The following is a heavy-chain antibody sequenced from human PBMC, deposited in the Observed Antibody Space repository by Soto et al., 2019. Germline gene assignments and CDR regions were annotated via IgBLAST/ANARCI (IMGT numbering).Heavy chain of an antibody. CDR2: ISLDGSNK. Sequence: PGGSLRLSCAASGFTFSTYGMHWGRQAPGKVLEWVAVISLDGSNKYYADSVKDRFTISRDNSKNTLYLRMNSLRAEDTAVYYCAKDWGGGDCYHCGVVDYWGQGTLVTVSS. V-gene: IGHV3-30*18. J-gene: IGHJ4*02. CDR1: GFTFSTYG. CDR3: AKDWGGGDCYHCGVVDY. D-gene: IGHD2-21*02.